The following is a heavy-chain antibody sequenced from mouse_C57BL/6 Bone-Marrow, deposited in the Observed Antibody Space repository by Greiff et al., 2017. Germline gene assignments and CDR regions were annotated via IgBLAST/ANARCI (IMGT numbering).Heavy chain of an antibody. CDR3: AREGPYDFYYYAMDY. V-gene: IGHV1-53*01. J-gene: IGHJ4*01. CDR1: GYTFTSYW. Sequence: QVQLQQPGTELVKPGASVKLSCKASGYTFTSYWMHWVKQRPGQGLEWIGNINPSNGGTNYNEKFKSKATLTVDKSSSTAYMQLSSLTSEDSAVYYCAREGPYDFYYYAMDYWGQGTSVTVSS. CDR2: INPSNGGT. D-gene: IGHD2-4*01.